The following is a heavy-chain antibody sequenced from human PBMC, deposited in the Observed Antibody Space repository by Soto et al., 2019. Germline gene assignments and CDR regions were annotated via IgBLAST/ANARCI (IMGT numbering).Heavy chain of an antibody. J-gene: IGHJ5*02. CDR3: ARERSGFSSAGVWVDP. CDR2: IWYDGSNE. V-gene: IGHV3-33*01. Sequence: WLSLRLSWAACGFTFSSYGMHWVRQARGKGPERVPVIWYDGSNEYYADSVKGRFTISRDNSKNTLYLQMNSLRAEDTAVYYCARERSGFSSAGVWVDPCGKGTLIAV. D-gene: IGHD5-18*01. CDR1: GFTFSSYG.